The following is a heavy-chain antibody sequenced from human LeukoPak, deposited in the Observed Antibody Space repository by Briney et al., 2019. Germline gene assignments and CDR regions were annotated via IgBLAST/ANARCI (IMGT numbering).Heavy chain of an antibody. D-gene: IGHD4-11*01. Sequence: PGGSLRLSCAASGFTFSTYWMRWVRQTPGKGLEWAANIKGDGSEINYVDSVKGRFTISRDNAKNSLSLQMNSLTADDTGVYYCAREGLPYSGDYWGQGTLVTVSS. CDR3: AREGLPYSGDY. CDR1: GFTFSTYW. J-gene: IGHJ4*02. CDR2: IKGDGSEI. V-gene: IGHV3-7*01.